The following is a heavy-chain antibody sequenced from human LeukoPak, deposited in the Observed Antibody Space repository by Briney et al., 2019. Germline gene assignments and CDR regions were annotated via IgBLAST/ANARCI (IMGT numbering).Heavy chain of an antibody. V-gene: IGHV2-5*01. D-gene: IGHD6-13*01. CDR1: GFSLSTNGVG. CDR3: AHSRNKSGIAAAGPLDY. J-gene: IGHJ4*02. CDR2: IYWNDDK. Sequence: SGPTLVNPTQTLTLTCTFSGFSLSTNGVGVGWIRQPPGKALEWLALIYWNDDKRYSPSLKSRLTITKDTSKNQVVLTMTNMDPVDTATYYCAHSRNKSGIAAAGPLDYWGQGTLVTVPS.